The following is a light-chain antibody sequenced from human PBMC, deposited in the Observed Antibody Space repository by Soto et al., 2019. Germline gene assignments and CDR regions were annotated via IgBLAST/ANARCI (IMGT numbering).Light chain of an antibody. CDR1: QSISVY. Sequence: DIQMTQSPSTLSASVGDRVTITCLASQSISVYLGWYQQRPREAPKLLIYGGSRLETGVPSRFSGSGSGTEFTLTISSLQPTDFATYYCHQYATCSPTFGQGTKLEI. V-gene: IGKV1-5*01. CDR3: HQYATCSPT. J-gene: IGKJ2*01. CDR2: GGS.